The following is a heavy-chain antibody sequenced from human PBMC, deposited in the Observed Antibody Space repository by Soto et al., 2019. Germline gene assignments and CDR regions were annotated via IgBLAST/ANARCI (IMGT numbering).Heavy chain of an antibody. CDR2: LSFDGNTE. D-gene: IGHD4-4*01. J-gene: IGHJ4*02. CDR3: AKVRSNTWSFDY. V-gene: IGHV3-30*18. CDR1: GFTLSSSG. Sequence: QVQLVESGGGVVQPGRSLRLSCAASGFTLSSSGMHWVRQAPGKGLEWVAILSFDGNTEDYADSVKGRLTISRDDSKNTLYLQMNSLTPQDTAVYYCAKVRSNTWSFDYWGQGTLVTVSS.